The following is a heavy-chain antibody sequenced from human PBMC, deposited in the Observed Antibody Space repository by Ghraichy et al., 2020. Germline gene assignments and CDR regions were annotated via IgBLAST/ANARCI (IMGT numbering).Heavy chain of an antibody. Sequence: GGSLRLSCAASGFTFSSYWMSWVRQAPGKGLERVANIKQDGSEKYYVDSVKGRFTISRDNAKNSLYLQMNSLRAEDTAVYYCARSSKSWYYYDRGGAFDIWGQGTMVTVSS. CDR2: IKQDGSEK. D-gene: IGHD3-22*01. V-gene: IGHV3-7*01. CDR1: GFTFSSYW. J-gene: IGHJ3*02. CDR3: ARSSKSWYYYDRGGAFDI.